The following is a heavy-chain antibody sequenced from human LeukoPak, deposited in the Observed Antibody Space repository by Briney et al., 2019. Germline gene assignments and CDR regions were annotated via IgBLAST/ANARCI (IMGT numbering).Heavy chain of an antibody. Sequence: PGGSLRLSCAASGFTFSSYAMSWVRQAPGKGLEWVSAISGSGGSTYYADSVRGRFTISRDNSKNTLYLQMNSLRAEDTAVYYCAKVWVTASSGWYFDYWGQGPLVTVSS. CDR3: AKVWVTASSGWYFDY. CDR2: ISGSGGST. V-gene: IGHV3-23*01. CDR1: GFTFSSYA. D-gene: IGHD6-19*01. J-gene: IGHJ4*02.